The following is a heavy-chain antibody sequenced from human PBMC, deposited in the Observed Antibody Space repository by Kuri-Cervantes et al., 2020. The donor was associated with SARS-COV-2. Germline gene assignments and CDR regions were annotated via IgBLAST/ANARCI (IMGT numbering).Heavy chain of an antibody. V-gene: IGHV3-48*01. CDR1: GFTFSSYS. CDR3: VNARNSLMRGY. J-gene: IGHJ4*02. Sequence: GESLKISCAASGFTFSSYSMNWVRQAPGKGLEWVSYISSSSSTIYYADSVKGRFTISRDNSKNTLYLQMSSLRAEDTAVYYCVNARNSLMRGYWGQGTLVTVSS. CDR2: ISSSSSTI. D-gene: IGHD1-14*01.